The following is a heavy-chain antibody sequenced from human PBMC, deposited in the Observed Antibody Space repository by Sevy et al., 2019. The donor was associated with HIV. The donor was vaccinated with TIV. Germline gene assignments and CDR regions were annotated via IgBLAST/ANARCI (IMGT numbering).Heavy chain of an antibody. CDR3: ARGAPYYYDSSGYYDY. CDR2: IYTSGST. V-gene: IGHV4-4*07. D-gene: IGHD3-22*01. J-gene: IGHJ4*02. CDR1: GGSISSYY. Sequence: LSLTCTVSGGSISSYYWSWIRQPAGKGLEWIGRIYTSGSTNYNPSLKSRVTMSVDTSKNQFSLKLSSVTAADTAVYYCARGAPYYYDSSGYYDYWGQGTLVTVPS.